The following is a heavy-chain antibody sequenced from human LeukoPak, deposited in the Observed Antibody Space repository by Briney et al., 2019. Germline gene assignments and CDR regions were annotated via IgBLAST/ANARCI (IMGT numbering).Heavy chain of an antibody. J-gene: IGHJ6*02. CDR3: ARNGVPYGMDV. CDR2: INGGGGDR. D-gene: IGHD2-8*01. Sequence: QSGGSLRLSCAASGFIFRNYAMRWVRQAPGKGLEWVSAINGGGGDRFYADSVKGRFTISRDNAQNTLYLQMNSLRAEDTAVYHCARNGVPYGMDVWGQGTTVTVSS. CDR1: GFIFRNYA. V-gene: IGHV3-23*01.